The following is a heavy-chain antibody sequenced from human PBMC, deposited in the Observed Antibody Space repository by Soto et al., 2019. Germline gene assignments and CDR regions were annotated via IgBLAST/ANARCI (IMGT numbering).Heavy chain of an antibody. V-gene: IGHV4-30-4*01. D-gene: IGHD3-3*01. CDR3: ARGRREDYDFWSGYTYNWFDP. CDR2: IYYSGST. CDR1: GGSISSGDYY. Sequence: SETLSLTCTVSGGSISSGDYYWSWIRQPPGKGLEWIGYIYYSGSTYYNPSLKSRVTISVDTSKNQFSLKLSSVTAADTAVYYCARGRREDYDFWSGYTYNWFDPWGQGTLVTVSS. J-gene: IGHJ5*02.